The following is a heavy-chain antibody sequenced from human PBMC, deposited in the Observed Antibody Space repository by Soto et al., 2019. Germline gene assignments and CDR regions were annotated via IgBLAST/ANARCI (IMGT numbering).Heavy chain of an antibody. CDR2: IYYSGST. V-gene: IGHV4-59*01. J-gene: IGHJ4*02. D-gene: IGHD2-15*01. CDR1: GGSISSYY. Sequence: SETLSLTCTVSGGSISSYYWSWIRQPPGKGLEWIGYIYYSGSTNYNPSLKSRVTISIDTSKNQFSLKLSSVTAADTAVYFCARAWGVVTEFDYWGQGTLVTVS. CDR3: ARAWGVVTEFDY.